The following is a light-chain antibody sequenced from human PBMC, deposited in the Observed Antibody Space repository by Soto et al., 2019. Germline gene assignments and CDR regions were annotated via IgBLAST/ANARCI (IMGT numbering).Light chain of an antibody. CDR2: MAS. V-gene: IGKV1-5*03. Sequence: DIQMAQSPSTLSASGGDRIASSCRASQSISSSLAWYQQKPGKAPKLLIYMASNLQSGVPSRFGGAGSGTEFTLTISSLQPDDFATYYCQQYNTYSRTFGQGTKVDIK. CDR3: QQYNTYSRT. J-gene: IGKJ1*01. CDR1: QSISSS.